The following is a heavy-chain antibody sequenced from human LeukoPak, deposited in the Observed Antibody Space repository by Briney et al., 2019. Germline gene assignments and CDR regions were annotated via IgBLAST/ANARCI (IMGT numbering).Heavy chain of an antibody. Sequence: GVSLTLSCAASGFTFSNYWMHWLRQAPGKGLVWVTRINNDGGTTDYADSVKGRFTISRDNAKNSLYLQMNSLRAEDTAVYYCARDTYYYGSGSYFPFGYWGQGTLVTVSS. CDR2: INNDGGTT. V-gene: IGHV3-74*01. CDR3: ARDTYYYGSGSYFPFGY. D-gene: IGHD3-10*01. J-gene: IGHJ4*02. CDR1: GFTFSNYW.